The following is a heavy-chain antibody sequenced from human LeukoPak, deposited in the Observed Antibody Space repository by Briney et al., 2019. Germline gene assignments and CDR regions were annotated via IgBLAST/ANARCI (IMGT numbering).Heavy chain of an antibody. CDR2: ISYDGSNK. D-gene: IGHD3-16*02. J-gene: IGHJ5*02. Sequence: GRSVRLSCAASGFTFRSYAMHWVRQAPGKGVEGVAVISYDGSNKYYADSVTGRFTNSSDNSNNPLYLQMNSLSAEDTAVYYCVQGQLSPSETTWGQGPLVPVSS. CDR1: GFTFRSYA. V-gene: IGHV3-30*04. CDR3: VQGQLSPSETT.